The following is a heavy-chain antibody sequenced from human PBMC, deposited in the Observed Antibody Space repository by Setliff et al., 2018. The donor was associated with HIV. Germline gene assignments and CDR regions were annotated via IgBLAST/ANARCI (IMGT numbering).Heavy chain of an antibody. CDR2: INPSGGST. CDR3: ARAGYSSNWYDYYYYMDV. J-gene: IGHJ6*03. V-gene: IGHV1-46*01. D-gene: IGHD6-13*01. Sequence: ASVKVSCKASGYIFTTYYMHWVRQAPGQGLEWMGIINPSGGSTTYAQKFQGRVTLTGDTSTSTVYMELSSLTSEDTAVYFCARAGYSSNWYDYYYYMDVWAKGTTVTVSS. CDR1: GYIFTTYY.